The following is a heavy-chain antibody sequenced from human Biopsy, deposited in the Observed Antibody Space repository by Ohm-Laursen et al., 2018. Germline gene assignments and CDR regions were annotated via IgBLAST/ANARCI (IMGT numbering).Heavy chain of an antibody. CDR2: SFYRGST. CDR3: ARDYDTSGYYYVS. V-gene: IGHV4-39*01. D-gene: IGHD3-22*01. Sequence: PSQTLSLTCPVSGGSISNNNYYWGWIRQPPGKGLEWIGSSFYRGSTHYKPSLKSRVNISVDTSKNQFSLKLNSVTAADTAMYYCARDYDTSGYYYVSWGQGTLVTVSS. CDR1: GGSISNNNYY. J-gene: IGHJ5*02.